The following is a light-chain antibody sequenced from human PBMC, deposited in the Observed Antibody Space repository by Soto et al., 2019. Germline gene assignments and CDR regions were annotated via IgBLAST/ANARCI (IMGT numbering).Light chain of an antibody. CDR1: QNINNY. Sequence: DIQMTQSPSSLSASVGDRVTITCQASQNINNYLNWYQQKPGRAPKLLIYDASNLETGVPSRFSGSGSGTDFTFTISSLQAEDLATYYCQQYDILHRTFGQGTRLEIK. V-gene: IGKV1-33*01. J-gene: IGKJ5*01. CDR3: QQYDILHRT. CDR2: DAS.